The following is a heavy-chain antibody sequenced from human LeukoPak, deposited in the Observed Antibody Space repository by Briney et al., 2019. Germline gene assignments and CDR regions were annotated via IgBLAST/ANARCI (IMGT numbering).Heavy chain of an antibody. V-gene: IGHV1-8*02. D-gene: IGHD2-15*01. CDR3: ARAGGYCGRISCPYYFDY. CDR2: MNPNSGNT. Sequence: ASVKVSCKASRGTFSSYGINWVRQATGQGLEWMGWMNPNSGNTGYAQKFQGRVTMTRNTSISTAYMELSSLRSEDTAVYYCARAGGYCGRISCPYYFDYWGQGSLVAVSS. CDR1: RGTFSSYG. J-gene: IGHJ4*02.